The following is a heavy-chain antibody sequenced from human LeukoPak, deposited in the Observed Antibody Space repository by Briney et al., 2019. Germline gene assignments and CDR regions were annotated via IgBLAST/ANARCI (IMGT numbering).Heavy chain of an antibody. CDR1: GYTRTSYG. J-gene: IGHJ4*02. CDR3: AREGRDYYDSSE. D-gene: IGHD3-22*01. Sequence: PSVKLSRKDSGYTRTSYGISWVRHSPGQGLERKGRVSVYNGNTNYAANLQGRVTMTTDPSTSTAYMERRSLRSDDTAVYYCAREGRDYYDSSEWGQGTLVTVSS. V-gene: IGHV1-18*01. CDR2: VSVYNGNT.